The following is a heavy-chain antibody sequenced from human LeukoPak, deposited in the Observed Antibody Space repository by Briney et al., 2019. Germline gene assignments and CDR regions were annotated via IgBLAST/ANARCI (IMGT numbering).Heavy chain of an antibody. Sequence: SETLSLTCAVYGGSFSGYYWSWIRQPPGKGLEWIGEINHSGSTNYNPSLKSRVTISVDTSKNQFSLKLSSVTAADTAVYYCARGPLRCLQSSPFDYWGQGTLVTVSS. CDR3: ARGPLRCLQSSPFDY. CDR2: INHSGST. CDR1: GGSFSGYY. J-gene: IGHJ4*02. V-gene: IGHV4-34*01. D-gene: IGHD5-24*01.